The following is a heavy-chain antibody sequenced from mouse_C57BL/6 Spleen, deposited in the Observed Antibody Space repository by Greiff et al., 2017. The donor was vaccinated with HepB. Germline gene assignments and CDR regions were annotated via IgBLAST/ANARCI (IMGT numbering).Heavy chain of an antibody. Sequence: EVKLMESGPGLVKPSQSLSLTCSVTGYSITSGYYWNWIRQFPGNKLEWMGYISYDGSNNYNPSLKNRISITRDTSKNQFFLKLNSVTTEDTATYYCARGGYYGSTPRFAYWGQGTLVTVSA. J-gene: IGHJ3*01. D-gene: IGHD1-1*01. CDR3: ARGGYYGSTPRFAY. CDR2: ISYDGSN. CDR1: GYSITSGYY. V-gene: IGHV3-6*01.